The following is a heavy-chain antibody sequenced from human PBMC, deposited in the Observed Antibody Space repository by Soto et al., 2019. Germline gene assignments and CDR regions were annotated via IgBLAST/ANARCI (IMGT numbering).Heavy chain of an antibody. J-gene: IGHJ6*02. Sequence: QVQLVQSGAEVKNPGASVKVSCKASGYTFTRYGIGWARQAPGQGLEWMGWINTYNGNTNYAKNVQGRVTLTTDTSTSTAYMELRSLRSNDTAIYYGAMVDVYVTPSPQDVWGQGTTVIVSS. CDR3: AMVDVYVTPSPQDV. D-gene: IGHD3-16*01. V-gene: IGHV1-18*01. CDR1: GYTFTRYG. CDR2: INTYNGNT.